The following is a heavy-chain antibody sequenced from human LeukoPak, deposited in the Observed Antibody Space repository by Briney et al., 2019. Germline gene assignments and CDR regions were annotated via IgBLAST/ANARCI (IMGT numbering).Heavy chain of an antibody. CDR2: VSHSGSI. CDR3: WAIVTTIKLDF. J-gene: IGHJ4*02. V-gene: IGHV4-39*01. D-gene: IGHD5-12*01. Sequence: SETLSLTCTVSGGSISSSSYSWGWIRQPPGKGLEWIGSVSHSGSINYDPSLKNRVTISVDTSKNQFSLKLSSVTAADTAVYYCWAIVTTIKLDFWGQGTLDTVSS. CDR1: GGSISSSSYS.